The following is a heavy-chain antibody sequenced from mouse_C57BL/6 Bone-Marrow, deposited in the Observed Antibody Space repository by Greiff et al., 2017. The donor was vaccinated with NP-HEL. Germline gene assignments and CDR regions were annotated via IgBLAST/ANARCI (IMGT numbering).Heavy chain of an antibody. V-gene: IGHV14-4*01. CDR1: GFNIKDDY. J-gene: IGHJ1*03. D-gene: IGHD2-2*01. Sequence: EVQLQQSGAELVRPGASVKLSCTASGFNIKDDYMHWVKQRPEQGLEWIGWIDPENGATEYASKFQGKATITADTSSNTAYLQLSILTSEDTAVYYCTPGLRGYFDVCGTGTTVTVSS. CDR2: IDPENGAT. CDR3: TPGLRGYFDV.